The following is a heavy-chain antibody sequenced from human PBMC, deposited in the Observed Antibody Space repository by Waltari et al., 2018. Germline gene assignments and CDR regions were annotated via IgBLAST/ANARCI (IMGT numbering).Heavy chain of an antibody. D-gene: IGHD6-19*01. CDR2: INHSGST. V-gene: IGHV4-34*01. Sequence: QVQLQQWGAGLLKPSETLSLTCAVYGGSFSGYYWSWIRQPPGKGLEWIGEINHSGSTNYNPSLKSRVTISVDTSKNQFSLKLSSVTAADTAVYYCARVSVAGTWFDYWGQGTLVTVSS. CDR3: ARVSVAGTWFDY. CDR1: GGSFSGYY. J-gene: IGHJ4*02.